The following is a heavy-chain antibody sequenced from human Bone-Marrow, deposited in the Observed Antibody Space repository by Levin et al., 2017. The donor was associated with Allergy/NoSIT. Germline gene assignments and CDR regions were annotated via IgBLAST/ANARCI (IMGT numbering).Heavy chain of an antibody. CDR2: ISGSGDRT. V-gene: IGHV3-23*01. D-gene: IGHD2-15*01. CDR3: AKDNCGSTCYSSFDY. Sequence: GGSLRLSCAASGFTFSSYAMSWVRQAPGKGLEWVSAISGSGDRTYYTYSVEGRFTLSRDNSKNTLYLQMNSLRAEDTAVYYCAKDNCGSTCYSSFDYWGQGTLVTVSS. J-gene: IGHJ4*02. CDR1: GFTFSSYA.